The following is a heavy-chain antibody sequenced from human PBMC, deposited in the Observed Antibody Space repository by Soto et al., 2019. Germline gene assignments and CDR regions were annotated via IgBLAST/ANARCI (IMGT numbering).Heavy chain of an antibody. J-gene: IGHJ4*02. Sequence: LRLSCVASGFIFSDYYMSWIRQTPGRGLEWASYISTNGRNIYYADSVKGRFTISRDNTKNSLYLQMNSLRAEDTAVYYCARLLPPSCSGGSCSPYWGQGTLVTVSS. CDR1: GFIFSDYY. CDR2: ISTNGRNI. CDR3: ARLLPPSCSGGSCSPY. V-gene: IGHV3-11*01. D-gene: IGHD2-15*01.